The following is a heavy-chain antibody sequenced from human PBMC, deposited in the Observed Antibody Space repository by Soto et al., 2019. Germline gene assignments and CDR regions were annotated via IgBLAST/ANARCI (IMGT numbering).Heavy chain of an antibody. J-gene: IGHJ5*02. V-gene: IGHV1-2*02. CDR2: IDPNSGDT. CDR1: EYSFPGHY. D-gene: IGHD3-22*01. CDR3: ARDYGRSGSDYLDP. Sequence: ASVKVSCKASEYSFPGHYLHWVRQAPGQGLEWMGWIDPNSGDTKYAPKFRDRVTMTSDTSIDTAYSDLTDLTYDVTSVYYCARDYGRSGSDYLDPWGQGTLVTV.